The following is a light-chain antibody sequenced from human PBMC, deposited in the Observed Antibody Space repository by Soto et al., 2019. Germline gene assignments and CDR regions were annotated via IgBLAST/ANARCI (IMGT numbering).Light chain of an antibody. CDR2: EVS. CDR1: SSDVGSYNL. J-gene: IGLJ1*01. CDR3: CSYAGSSYYV. Sequence: QSALTQPDSVSGSPGQSITISCTGTSSDVGSYNLVSWYQQHPGKAPKLMIYEVSKRTSGVSNRFSGSKSGNTASLTISGLQAEDEADYYCCSYAGSSYYVFGTGTKLTVL. V-gene: IGLV2-23*02.